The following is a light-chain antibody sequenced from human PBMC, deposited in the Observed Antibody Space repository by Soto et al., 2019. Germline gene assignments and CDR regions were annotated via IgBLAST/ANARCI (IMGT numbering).Light chain of an antibody. CDR3: QQYYSTPALT. Sequence: DIVMTQSPDSLAVSLGERATINCKSSQSVLYSSNNKNYLAWYQQKPGQPPKLLIYWASTRESVVPDRFSGSRSGTDFTLTISSPQCEDVAVYYFQQYYSTPALTFGGGTKVEIK. V-gene: IGKV4-1*01. CDR2: WAS. CDR1: QSVLYSSNNKNY. J-gene: IGKJ4*01.